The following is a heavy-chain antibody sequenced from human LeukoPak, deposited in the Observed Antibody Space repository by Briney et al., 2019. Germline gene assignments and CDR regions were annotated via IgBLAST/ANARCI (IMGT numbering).Heavy chain of an antibody. V-gene: IGHV4-61*03. Sequence: SETLSLTCTVSGDSVSNGHYYWSWLRQPPGKALEWIGYIYYTGKTYYNPSLEGRVTILVDTSRNHFSVKLSSVTAADTAVYYCARSQNYYGSGDYWSQGTLVTVSS. D-gene: IGHD3-10*01. J-gene: IGHJ4*02. CDR2: IYYTGKT. CDR3: ARSQNYYGSGDY. CDR1: GDSVSNGHYY.